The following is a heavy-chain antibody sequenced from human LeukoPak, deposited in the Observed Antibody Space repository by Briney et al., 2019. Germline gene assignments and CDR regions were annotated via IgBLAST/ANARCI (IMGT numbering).Heavy chain of an antibody. CDR1: GFTFSSYW. J-gene: IGHJ4*02. D-gene: IGHD5-24*01. Sequence: GGSLILSCAASGFTFSSYWMSWVRQAPGKGLEWVANIKQDGSEKYYVDSVKGRFTISRDNAKNSLYLQMNSLRAEDTAVYYCARGGPFRDGYKVYWGQGTLVTVSS. V-gene: IGHV3-7*01. CDR3: ARGGPFRDGYKVY. CDR2: IKQDGSEK.